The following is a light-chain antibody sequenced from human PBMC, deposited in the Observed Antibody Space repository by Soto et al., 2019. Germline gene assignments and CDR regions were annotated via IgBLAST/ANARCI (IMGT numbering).Light chain of an antibody. CDR2: DDT. J-gene: IGLJ1*01. Sequence: SALTQPDSVSGAPGQSITISCTGTVGLVSWYQQHPGKVPKLIIYDDTKRPSAGSSRFSRPKSGNTGSLASSGSQTEDDADYYCCLYVGGRTYLFGTGTKVTVL. V-gene: IGLV2-23*01. CDR3: CLYVGGRTYL. CDR1: VGL.